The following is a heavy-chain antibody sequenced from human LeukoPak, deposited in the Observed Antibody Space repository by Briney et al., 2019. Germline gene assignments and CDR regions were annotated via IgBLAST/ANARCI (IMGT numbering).Heavy chain of an antibody. CDR2: INHSGST. D-gene: IGHD1-14*01. J-gene: IGHJ5*02. V-gene: IGHV4-38-2*02. CDR1: GYSISSGYY. CDR3: ARGPSRTRNNWFDP. Sequence: PSETLSLTCTVSGYSISSGYYWGWIRQPPGKGLEWIGEINHSGSTNYNPSLKSRVTISVDTSKNQFSLKLSSVTAADTAVYYCARGPSRTRNNWFDPWGQGTLVTVSS.